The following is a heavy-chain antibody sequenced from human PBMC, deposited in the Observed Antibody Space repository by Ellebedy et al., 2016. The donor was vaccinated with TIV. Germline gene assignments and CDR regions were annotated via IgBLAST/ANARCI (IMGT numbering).Heavy chain of an antibody. Sequence: GESLKISCAASGFTFSSYNMNWVRQAPGKGLEWISYISSTSDTIFYADSVRGRFAISRDNAKNSLYLQMNSLRAEDTAVYYCARDYYDTSGYFGNQHWGQGTLVTVSS. CDR1: GFTFSSYN. J-gene: IGHJ1*01. CDR3: ARDYYDTSGYFGNQH. V-gene: IGHV3-48*01. D-gene: IGHD3-22*01. CDR2: ISSTSDTI.